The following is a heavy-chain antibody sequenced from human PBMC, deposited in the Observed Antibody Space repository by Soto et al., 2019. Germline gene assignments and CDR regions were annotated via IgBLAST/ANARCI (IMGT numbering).Heavy chain of an antibody. CDR1: GYTFSSSP. Sequence: ASLKVSCKASGYTFSSSPLHWVRQAPGQRPEWMGWINTANDDTKYSQKFQDRVTLTRDTSASTAYMEVSSLTPEDTAVYYCARDEGVASGNWGQGTLVTVSS. D-gene: IGHD5-12*01. CDR2: INTANDDT. CDR3: ARDEGVASGN. J-gene: IGHJ4*02. V-gene: IGHV1-3*04.